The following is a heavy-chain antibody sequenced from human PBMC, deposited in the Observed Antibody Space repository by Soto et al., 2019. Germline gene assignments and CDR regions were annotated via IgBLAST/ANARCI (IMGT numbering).Heavy chain of an antibody. CDR1: GYTFTSYY. CDR3: ARGGSMVVMTDGFDF. D-gene: IGHD2-21*02. J-gene: IGHJ4*02. V-gene: IGHV1-46*01. Sequence: ASVKVSCKASGYTFTSYYMHWVRQAHGQGLEWMGIINPSGGSTNYAQKFQGRVTMTRDTSTSTVYMELTSLRSEDTAMFYCARGGSMVVMTDGFDFWGQGTLVTVSS. CDR2: INPSGGST.